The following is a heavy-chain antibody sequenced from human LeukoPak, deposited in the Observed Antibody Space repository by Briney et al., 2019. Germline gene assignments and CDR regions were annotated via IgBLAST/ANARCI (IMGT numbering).Heavy chain of an antibody. CDR2: ISSSSSYI. V-gene: IGHV3-21*01. CDR3: ARGGLHYDILTGYYN. Sequence: GGSLRLSCAASGFTFSSYSMNWVRQAPGKGLEWVSYISSSSSYIYYADSVKGRFTISRDNAKNSLYLQMNSLRAEDTAVYYCARGGLHYDILTGYYNWGQGTLVTVSS. J-gene: IGHJ4*02. D-gene: IGHD3-9*01. CDR1: GFTFSSYS.